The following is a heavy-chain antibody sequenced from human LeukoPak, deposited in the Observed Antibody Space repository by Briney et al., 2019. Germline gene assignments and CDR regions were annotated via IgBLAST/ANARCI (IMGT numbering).Heavy chain of an antibody. CDR3: AREDFIVGPFQH. Sequence: PGGSLGLSCAASGFTFSSYAISWVRQAPGQGLEWMGGIIPIFGTANYAQKFQGRVTITADKSTSTAYMELSSLRSEDTAVYYCAREDFIVGPFQHWGQGTLVTVSS. J-gene: IGHJ1*01. CDR1: GFTFSSYA. D-gene: IGHD1-26*01. V-gene: IGHV1-69*06. CDR2: IIPIFGTA.